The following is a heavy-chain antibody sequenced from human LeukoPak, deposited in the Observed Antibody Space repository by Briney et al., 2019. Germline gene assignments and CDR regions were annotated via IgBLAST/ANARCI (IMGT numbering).Heavy chain of an antibody. CDR3: ARFARPGKNSRGFDY. D-gene: IGHD4-23*01. V-gene: IGHV5-51*01. J-gene: IGHJ4*02. CDR2: IYPGDSDT. Sequence: GESLKISCKGSGYSVTSYWIGWVRQMPGKRLEWMGIIYPGDSDTIFRPSFQGQVTISTDKSINTAYLQWSSLEASETAMYYSARFARPGKNSRGFDYWGQGTLVTVSS. CDR1: GYSVTSYW.